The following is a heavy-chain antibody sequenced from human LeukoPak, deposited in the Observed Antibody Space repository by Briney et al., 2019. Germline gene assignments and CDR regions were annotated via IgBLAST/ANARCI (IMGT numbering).Heavy chain of an antibody. CDR3: ATDSVTSDDAFDI. V-gene: IGHV3-15*01. D-gene: IGHD3-10*01. Sequence: GGSLRLSCAASQFTFTKAWMTWVRQAPGKGLEWVGRIKSKIDGATTDYAAPVKGRFTISRDDSKSTLYLQMNSLKTEDTAVYYCATDSVTSDDAFDIWGQGTMVTVSS. CDR2: IKSKIDGATT. J-gene: IGHJ3*02. CDR1: QFTFTKAW.